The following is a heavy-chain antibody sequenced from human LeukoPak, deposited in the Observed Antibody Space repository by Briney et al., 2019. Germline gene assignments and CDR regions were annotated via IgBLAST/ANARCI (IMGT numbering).Heavy chain of an antibody. V-gene: IGHV4-59*01. D-gene: IGHD5-12*01. Sequence: KPSETLSLTCTVSGVSISSYYWSWIRQPPGKGLEWIGYIYYSGSTSYNPSLKSRVTISVDTSMNQFSLKLLSVTAADTAVYYCAREDSGYDYSPFDYWGQGILVTVSS. CDR3: AREDSGYDYSPFDY. CDR2: IYYSGST. J-gene: IGHJ4*02. CDR1: GVSISSYY.